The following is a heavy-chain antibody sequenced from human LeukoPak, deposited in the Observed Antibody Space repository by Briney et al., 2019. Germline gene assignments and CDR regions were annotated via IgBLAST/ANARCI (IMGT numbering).Heavy chain of an antibody. Sequence: ASVKVSCKASGYTFTGYYIHWVRQAPGQGLEWMGWISPDRGGTNYAQKFQGRVTMTRDTSISAAYMELSSLRSDDTAVYYCARGCTSASCYTSGFDSWGQGTLVTVSS. V-gene: IGHV1-2*02. CDR1: GYTFTGYY. D-gene: IGHD2-2*02. J-gene: IGHJ4*02. CDR2: ISPDRGGT. CDR3: ARGCTSASCYTSGFDS.